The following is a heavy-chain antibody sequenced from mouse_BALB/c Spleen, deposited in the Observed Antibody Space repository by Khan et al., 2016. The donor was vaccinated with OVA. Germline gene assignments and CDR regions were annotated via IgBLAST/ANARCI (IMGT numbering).Heavy chain of an antibody. D-gene: IGHD2-4*01. CDR1: GYTFTNYG. CDR2: INTYTGEP. V-gene: IGHV9-1*02. Sequence: QLQLVQSGPELKKPGETVKISCKASGYTFTNYGMNWVKQAPRKGLKWMGWINTYTGEPTYADDFKGRFAFSLETSASTAYLQINNLKNEDMATYFCAKSREYDYDEFAYWGQGTLVTVSA. CDR3: AKSREYDYDEFAY. J-gene: IGHJ3*01.